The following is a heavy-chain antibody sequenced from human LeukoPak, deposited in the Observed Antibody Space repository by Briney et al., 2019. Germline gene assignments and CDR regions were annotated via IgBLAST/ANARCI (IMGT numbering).Heavy chain of an antibody. V-gene: IGHV3-9*01. D-gene: IGHD4-4*01. CDR1: GFTFDDYA. Sequence: PGGSLRLSCAASGFTFDDYAMHWVRQAPGKGLEWVSGISWNSGSIGYADSVKGRFTISRDNAKNSLYLQMNSLRAEDTALYYCAKDIYSRGFDPNYYYHGMDVWGQGTTVTVSS. CDR3: AKDIYSRGFDPNYYYHGMDV. J-gene: IGHJ6*02. CDR2: ISWNSGSI.